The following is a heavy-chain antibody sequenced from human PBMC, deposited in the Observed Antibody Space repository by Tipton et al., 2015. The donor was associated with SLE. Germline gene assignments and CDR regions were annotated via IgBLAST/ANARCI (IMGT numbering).Heavy chain of an antibody. D-gene: IGHD4/OR15-4a*01. Sequence: TLSLTCAVSGFYVSDGFYWGWIRQPPGKGLEWIASIYHSGRTYSNPSLKSRIAVSVDTSKNQFSLRPSSVTAADTALYYCARQSVHGASYFYYMDVWGKGTTVTVSS. CDR1: GFYVSDGFY. J-gene: IGHJ6*03. CDR2: IYHSGRT. V-gene: IGHV4-38-2*01. CDR3: ARQSVHGASYFYYMDV.